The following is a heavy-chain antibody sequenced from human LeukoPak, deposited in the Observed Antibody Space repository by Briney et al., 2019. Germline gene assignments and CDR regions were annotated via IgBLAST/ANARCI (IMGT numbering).Heavy chain of an antibody. CDR2: ISGSGGST. CDR1: GFTFSSYA. Sequence: GGSLRLSCAASGFTFSSYAMSWVRQAPGKGLEWVSAISGSGGSTYYADSVKGRFTISRDNSKNTLYLQMNSLRAEDTAVYYCARRSKYSSSWSFDYWGQGTLVTVSS. CDR3: ARRSKYSSSWSFDY. V-gene: IGHV3-23*01. D-gene: IGHD6-13*01. J-gene: IGHJ4*02.